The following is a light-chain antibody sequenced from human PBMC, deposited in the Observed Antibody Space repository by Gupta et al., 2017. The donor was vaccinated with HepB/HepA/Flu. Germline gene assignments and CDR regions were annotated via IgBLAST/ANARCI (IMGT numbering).Light chain of an antibody. Sequence: EIVLTQSPGTLSLSPGERATLSCRASQSVSSSYLAWYQQKPGQAPRLLIYGASSSATGIPDRFSGSGSGTDFTLTIIRLEPEDFAVYYCQQYCSSPWTFGQGTKVEIK. V-gene: IGKV3-20*01. CDR3: QQYCSSPWT. CDR1: QSVSSSY. CDR2: GAS. J-gene: IGKJ1*01.